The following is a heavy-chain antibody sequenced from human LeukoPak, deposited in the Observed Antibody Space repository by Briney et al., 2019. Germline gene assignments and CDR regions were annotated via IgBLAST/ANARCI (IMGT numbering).Heavy chain of an antibody. D-gene: IGHD5-24*01. CDR1: GDSIRLTSYY. CDR3: GRAPRWLPSLFDS. Sequence: SETLSLTCSVSGDSIRLTSYYWGWIRQPPGKGLEWIGIIYSTGSTYYNPSLKSRVTISVDTSKNQISLNLRSVTAADTAVYYCGRAPRWLPSLFDSWGQGILVTVSS. CDR2: IYSTGST. J-gene: IGHJ4*02. V-gene: IGHV4-39*07.